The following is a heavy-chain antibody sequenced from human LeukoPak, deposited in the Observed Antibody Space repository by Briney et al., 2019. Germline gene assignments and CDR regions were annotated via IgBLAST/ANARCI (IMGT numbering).Heavy chain of an antibody. D-gene: IGHD3-22*01. J-gene: IGHJ5*02. V-gene: IGHV1-8*01. CDR2: MNPNSGNT. CDR1: GYTFTSYD. CDR3: ARGFNYYDSSGYYYNWLDP. Sequence: GASVKVSCKASGYTFTSYDINWVRQATGQGLEWMGWMNPNSGNTGYAQKFQGRVTMTRNTSISTAYMELSSLRSEDTAVYYCARGFNYYDSSGYYYNWLDPWGQGTLVTVSS.